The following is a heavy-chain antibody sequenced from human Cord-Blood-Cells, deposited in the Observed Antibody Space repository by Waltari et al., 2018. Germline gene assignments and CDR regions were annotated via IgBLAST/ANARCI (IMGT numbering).Heavy chain of an antibody. J-gene: IGHJ3*02. CDR3: ARDSPGAGFDAFDI. Sequence: EVQLVESGGGLVKPGGSLRLSCAASGFTYSSYSMNGVRPAPVKGLEWVSSIISSSSDIYYADSVKGRFTISRDNAKNSLYLQMNSLRAEDTAVYYCARDSPGAGFDAFDIWGQGTMVTVSS. CDR1: GFTYSSYS. CDR2: IISSSSDI. V-gene: IGHV3-21*01. D-gene: IGHD7-27*01.